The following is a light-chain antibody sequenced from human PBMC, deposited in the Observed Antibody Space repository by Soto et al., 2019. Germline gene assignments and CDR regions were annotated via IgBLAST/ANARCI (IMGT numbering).Light chain of an antibody. Sequence: AIQMTQSPSSLSASVGDRVTITCRASQGIRNDLGWYQQKPGKAPKHLIYAASSLQSEVPTRISGSGFGTDFTLTISSLQPEDFATYYCLQDYNYPWTFGQWTKVDIK. CDR2: AAS. V-gene: IGKV1-6*01. CDR1: QGIRND. J-gene: IGKJ1*01. CDR3: LQDYNYPWT.